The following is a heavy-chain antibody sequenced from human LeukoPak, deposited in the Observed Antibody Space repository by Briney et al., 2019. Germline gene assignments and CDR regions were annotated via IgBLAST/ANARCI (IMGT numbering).Heavy chain of an antibody. CDR3: TTALPFVVVTAYFAH. V-gene: IGHV3-15*01. CDR1: GFTFSNAW. D-gene: IGHD2-21*02. J-gene: IGHJ4*02. CDR2: IKSKTDGGTT. Sequence: GGSLRLSCAASGFTFSNAWMSWVRQAPGKGLEWVGRIKSKTDGGTTDYAAPVKGRFTISRDDSKNTRYLQMNSLKPEDTAVYYCTTALPFVVVTAYFAHWGQGTLVTVSS.